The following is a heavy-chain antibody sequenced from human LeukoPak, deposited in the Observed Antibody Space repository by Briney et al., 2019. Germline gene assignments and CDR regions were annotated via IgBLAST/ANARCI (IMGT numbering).Heavy chain of an antibody. Sequence: PSETLSLTCAVYGGSFSGYYWSWIRQPPGKGLEWIGEINHSGSTNYNPSLKSRVTISVDTSKNQFSLKLSSVTAVDTAVYYCARVVGATTIWYYFDYWGQGTLVTVSS. CDR2: INHSGST. V-gene: IGHV4-34*01. D-gene: IGHD1-26*01. J-gene: IGHJ4*02. CDR3: ARVVGATTIWYYFDY. CDR1: GGSFSGYY.